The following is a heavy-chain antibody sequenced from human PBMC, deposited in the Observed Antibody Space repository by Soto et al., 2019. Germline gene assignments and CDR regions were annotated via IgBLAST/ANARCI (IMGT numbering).Heavy chain of an antibody. CDR3: ARDSTTTWWGSWS. V-gene: IGHV1-3*04. D-gene: IGHD2-8*02. CDR1: GYTLSTYS. Sequence: ASGKVSCKASGYTLSTYSMNWEGQAPGQRTEWMGWNKTANGNTKYSHEFQGRVTITTDTSASTAYMDLTSLRSDDTAVYYCARDSTTTWWGSWSWGQGTLVTVSS. CDR2: NKTANGNT. J-gene: IGHJ4*02.